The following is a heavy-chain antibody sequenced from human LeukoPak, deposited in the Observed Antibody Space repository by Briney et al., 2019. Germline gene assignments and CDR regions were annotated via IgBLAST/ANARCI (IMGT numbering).Heavy chain of an antibody. Sequence: GASVKVSCKASGGTFSSYAISWVRQAPGQGLEWMGRIIPILGIANYAQKFQGRVTITADKSTSTAYMELSSLRSEDTAVYYCARGHIVVVTAKGDAFDIWGQGTMVTVSS. CDR2: IIPILGIA. CDR3: ARGHIVVVTAKGDAFDI. CDR1: GGTFSSYA. J-gene: IGHJ3*02. D-gene: IGHD2-21*02. V-gene: IGHV1-69*04.